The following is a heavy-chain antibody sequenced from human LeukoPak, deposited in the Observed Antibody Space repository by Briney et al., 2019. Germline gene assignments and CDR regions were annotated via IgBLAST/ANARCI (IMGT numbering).Heavy chain of an antibody. CDR1: GFTFSSYW. Sequence: GGSLRLSCAASGFTFSSYWMSWVRQAPGKGLEWVAVISYDGSNKYYADSVKGRFTISRDNSKNTLYLQMNSLRAEDTAVYYCARGSEDYDSSGYYYDLGDYWGQGTLVTVSS. D-gene: IGHD3-22*01. CDR2: ISYDGSNK. J-gene: IGHJ4*02. CDR3: ARGSEDYDSSGYYYDLGDY. V-gene: IGHV3-30*03.